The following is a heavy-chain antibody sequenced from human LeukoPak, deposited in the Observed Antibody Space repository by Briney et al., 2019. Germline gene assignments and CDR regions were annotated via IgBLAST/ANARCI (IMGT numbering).Heavy chain of an antibody. Sequence: SETLSLTCTVSGGSISSGSYYWSWIRQPAGKGLVWIGRIYTSGSTNYNPSLKSRVTISVDTSKNQFSLKLSSVTAADTAVYYCARGDGYNLDYWGQGTLVTVSS. CDR2: IYTSGST. D-gene: IGHD5-24*01. CDR1: GGSISSGSYY. V-gene: IGHV4-61*02. J-gene: IGHJ4*02. CDR3: ARGDGYNLDY.